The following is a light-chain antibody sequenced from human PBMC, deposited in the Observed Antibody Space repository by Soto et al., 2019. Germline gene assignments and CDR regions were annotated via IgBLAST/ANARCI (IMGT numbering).Light chain of an antibody. V-gene: IGKV3-11*01. CDR3: QQRSNWPPT. CDR2: DAY. Sequence: ELVMTQSPGTLSLSPGERATLSCRASQSFRGLLAWYQQKPGQAPRLLIYDAYNRATGIPPRFSGSGSGTDFTLTISSLEPEDFAVYYCQQRSNWPPTFGQGTNVDIK. J-gene: IGKJ1*01. CDR1: QSFRGL.